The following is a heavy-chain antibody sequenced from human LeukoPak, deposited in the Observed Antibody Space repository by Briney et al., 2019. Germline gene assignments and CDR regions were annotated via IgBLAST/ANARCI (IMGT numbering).Heavy chain of an antibody. CDR2: INSDGSTT. CDR1: GFTFSSYW. Sequence: GGSLRLSCAGSGFTFSSYWMHWVRQTPGKGLVWVSRINSDGSTTTYADSVKGRFTISRDNAKNTLYLQMHSLRAEDTAVYYCARGDYDAFDIWGPGTMVAVSS. J-gene: IGHJ3*02. V-gene: IGHV3-74*01. CDR3: ARGDYDAFDI. D-gene: IGHD4-17*01.